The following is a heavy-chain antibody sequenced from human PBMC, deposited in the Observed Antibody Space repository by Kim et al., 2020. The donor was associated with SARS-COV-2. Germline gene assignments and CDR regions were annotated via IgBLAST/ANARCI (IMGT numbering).Heavy chain of an antibody. V-gene: IGHV1-24*01. J-gene: IGHJ4*02. Sequence: ASVKVSCKVSGYTLTELSMHWVRQAPGKGLEWMGGFDPEDGETIYAQKFQGRVTMTEDTSTDTAYMELSSLRSEDTAVYYCATEARVAAGIDYWGQGTLVTVSS. CDR1: GYTLTELS. CDR2: FDPEDGET. D-gene: IGHD6-13*01. CDR3: ATEARVAAGIDY.